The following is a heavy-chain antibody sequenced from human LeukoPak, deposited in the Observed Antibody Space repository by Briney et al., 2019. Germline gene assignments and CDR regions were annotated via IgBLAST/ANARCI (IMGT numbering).Heavy chain of an antibody. CDR1: GFTFSDYY. V-gene: IGHV3-11*06. Sequence: PGGSLRLSCAASGFTFSDYYMSWIRQAPGKGLEWVSYISSSSSYLYYADSIKGRFTISRDNTKNSLYLQMNSLRSEDTAVNYCVRGRPYMDVWGKGTTVTVSS. J-gene: IGHJ6*04. CDR2: ISSSSSYL. CDR3: VRGRPYMDV.